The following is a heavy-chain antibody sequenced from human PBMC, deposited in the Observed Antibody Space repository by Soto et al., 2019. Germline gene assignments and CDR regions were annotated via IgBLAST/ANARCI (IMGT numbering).Heavy chain of an antibody. CDR2: INPATGAE. V-gene: IGHV1-2*02. Sequence: QLHLVQSGAVVKKPGASVTVSCSASGYPVTAYYMHWVRQAPGRGLEWMGGINPATGAEKYTQTFQGRVTMTRDTSTSTVFLELSGLTSEDTAVFYWARGGGVGVAGSAAFDMWGQGTLVTVST. CDR1: GYPVTAYY. J-gene: IGHJ3*02. D-gene: IGHD3-3*01. CDR3: ARGGGVGVAGSAAFDM.